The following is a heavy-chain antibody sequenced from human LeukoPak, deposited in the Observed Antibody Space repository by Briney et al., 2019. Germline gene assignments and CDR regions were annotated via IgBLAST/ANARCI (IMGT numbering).Heavy chain of an antibody. CDR3: AKDLGMQVWFPL. J-gene: IGHJ4*02. Sequence: NPGGSLRLSCAASGFTFSSYAMSWVRQAPGKGLEWVSSFSGSGGSTYYADSVKGRFTISRDNSKNTLYLQMNSLRAEDTAVYYCAKDLGMQVWFPLWGQGTLVTVYS. CDR1: GFTFSSYA. CDR2: FSGSGGST. V-gene: IGHV3-23*01. D-gene: IGHD5-18*01.